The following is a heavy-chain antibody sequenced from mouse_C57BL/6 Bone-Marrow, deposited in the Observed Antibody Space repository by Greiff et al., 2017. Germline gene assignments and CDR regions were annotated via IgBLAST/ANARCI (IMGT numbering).Heavy chain of an antibody. V-gene: IGHV1-72*01. CDR3: ARSAITTVVTDY. D-gene: IGHD1-1*01. CDR2: IYPNSGGT. CDR1: GYTFTSYW. Sequence: VQLQQPGAELVKPGASVKLSCKASGYTFTSYWMHWVKQRPGRGLEWIGRIYPNSGGTKYNERFKSKATLTVDKPSSAAYMQLSSLTSEDSAVYYGARSAITTVVTDYWGQGATLTVSS. J-gene: IGHJ2*01.